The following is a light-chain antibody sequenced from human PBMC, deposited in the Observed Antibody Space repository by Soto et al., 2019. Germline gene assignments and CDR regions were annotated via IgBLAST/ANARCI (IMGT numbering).Light chain of an antibody. J-gene: IGLJ1*01. CDR1: SSNIGAGYD. CDR2: ENN. V-gene: IGLV1-40*01. Sequence: QSALTQPPSVSGAPGQRVTISCTGSSSNIGAGYDVHWYQQLPGTAPKFLIFENNNRPSGVPDRFSGSESGTSASLAITGLQAEDEADYYCQSYDSSLSVGVFGTGTKLTVL. CDR3: QSYDSSLSVGV.